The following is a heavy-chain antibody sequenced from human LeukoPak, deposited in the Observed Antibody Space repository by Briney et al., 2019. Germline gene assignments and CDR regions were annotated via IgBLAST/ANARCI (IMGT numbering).Heavy chain of an antibody. CDR2: ITDSGDGT. CDR1: GFTFSNFA. Sequence: GGSLRLSCAASGFTFSNFAMSWVRQAPGKGLERVSAITDSGDGTYYADSVKGRFTISRDNSKNTLYLQMSSLRAEDTAVYYCAKRVPYSSSSVYFDYWGRGTLVTVSS. CDR3: AKRVPYSSSSVYFDY. V-gene: IGHV3-23*01. D-gene: IGHD6-6*01. J-gene: IGHJ4*02.